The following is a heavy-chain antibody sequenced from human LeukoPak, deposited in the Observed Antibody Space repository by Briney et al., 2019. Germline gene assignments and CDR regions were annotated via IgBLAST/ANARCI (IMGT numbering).Heavy chain of an antibody. CDR2: ISYDGSNK. J-gene: IGHJ6*02. D-gene: IGHD6-19*01. CDR1: GFTSSRYG. Sequence: GGSLRLSCAASGFTSSRYGMHWVRQAPGKGLEWVAVISYDGSNKDYADSVKGRFTISRDNSKNTLYLQMNSLRAEDTAVYYCAAVAGYYYYAMDVWGQGTTVTVSS. CDR3: AAVAGYYYYAMDV. V-gene: IGHV3-30*03.